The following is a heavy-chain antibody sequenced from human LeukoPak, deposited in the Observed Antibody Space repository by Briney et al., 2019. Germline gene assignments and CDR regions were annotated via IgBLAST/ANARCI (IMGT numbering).Heavy chain of an antibody. CDR1: GGSITSYY. V-gene: IGHV4-59*01. Sequence: PSETLSLTCTVSGGSITSYYWSWIRQPPGKGLEWIGYTYYTGTTNYSPSLKSRVTISVDTSNNQFYLKLNSVTAADTAVYYCAREANNMFDYWGQGTLVTVSS. J-gene: IGHJ4*02. CDR3: AREANNMFDY. CDR2: TYYTGTT. D-gene: IGHD4/OR15-4a*01.